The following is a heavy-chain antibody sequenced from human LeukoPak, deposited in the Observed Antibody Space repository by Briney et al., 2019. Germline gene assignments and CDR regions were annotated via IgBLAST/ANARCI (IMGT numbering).Heavy chain of an antibody. CDR1: GFTVSNKD. D-gene: IGHD2-2*01. CDR2: IYAGGTI. V-gene: IGHV3-53*01. Sequence: PGGSLRLSCAASGFTVSNKDMSWVRQAPGKGLEWVSVIYAGGTIFYADSLRGRFTISRDNSKNTLYLQMNSLRAEDTAVYYCARGYCSSTRCYPGYFDFWGQGTLVTVSS. CDR3: ARGYCSSTRCYPGYFDF. J-gene: IGHJ4*02.